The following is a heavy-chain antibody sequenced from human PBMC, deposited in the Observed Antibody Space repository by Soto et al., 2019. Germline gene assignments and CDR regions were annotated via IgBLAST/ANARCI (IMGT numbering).Heavy chain of an antibody. D-gene: IGHD3-10*01. CDR3: ARGDRGGSGSPASYYYSGLDV. CDR1: GFTFSSYA. CDR2: VSAGGDMT. J-gene: IGHJ6*02. Sequence: DVQLLESGGHLVQPGGSLRLSCAASGFTFSSYAMSWVRQAPGKGLEWVSSVSAGGDMTYYSDSVKGRFTISRDNSHNALFLQMNSLRIEDRALYYCARGDRGGSGSPASYYYSGLDVWGQGATVTVS. V-gene: IGHV3-23*01.